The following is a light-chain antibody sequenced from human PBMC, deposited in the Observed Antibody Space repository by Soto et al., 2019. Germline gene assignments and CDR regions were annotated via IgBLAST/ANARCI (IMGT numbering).Light chain of an antibody. V-gene: IGKV3-15*01. CDR3: QQYNNWPPST. J-gene: IGKJ5*01. CDR1: QSVGSN. CDR2: GAS. Sequence: EIVMTQSPATLSVSPGERATLSCRASQSVGSNLAWYQQKPGQAPRLLFYGASTRATGLPARFSGTGSGTEFTLTISSLQSEDFGVYYCQQYNNWPPSTFGQGTRLEI.